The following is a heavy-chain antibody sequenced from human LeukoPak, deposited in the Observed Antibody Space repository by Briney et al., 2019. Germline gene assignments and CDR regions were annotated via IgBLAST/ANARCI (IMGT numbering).Heavy chain of an antibody. CDR2: ISYDGSNK. J-gene: IGHJ3*01. CDR1: GFTFSSYG. Sequence: GRSLRLSCAASGFTFSSYGMHWVRQAPGKGLERVAVISYDGSNKYYAKSGKGRFTISRDNSKNRLYLQMNSLRAEDTAVCYCAIDLEFWGQGTMVTVSS. CDR3: AIDLEF. D-gene: IGHD2/OR15-2a*01. V-gene: IGHV3-30*03.